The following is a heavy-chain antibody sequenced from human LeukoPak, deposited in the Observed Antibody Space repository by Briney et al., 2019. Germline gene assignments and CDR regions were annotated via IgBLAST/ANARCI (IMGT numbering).Heavy chain of an antibody. Sequence: SETLSLTCTVSGSSVNHYYWNWLRQPPGKGLEWIGRIYTNGATNYNPSLKSRVTMSIDTYKNQFSLKFKSVTAADTAVYYCARGPLGSGWYVADWYFGLWGRGALVTVSS. J-gene: IGHJ2*01. D-gene: IGHD6-19*01. CDR3: ARGPLGSGWYVADWYFGL. CDR2: IYTNGAT. CDR1: GSSVNHYY. V-gene: IGHV4-4*07.